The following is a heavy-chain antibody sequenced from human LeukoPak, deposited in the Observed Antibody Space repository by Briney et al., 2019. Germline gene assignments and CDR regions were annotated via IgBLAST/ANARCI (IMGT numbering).Heavy chain of an antibody. J-gene: IGHJ4*02. CDR2: IIPIFGTA. D-gene: IGHD1-26*01. Sequence: TVKVSCKASGGTFSGDAISWVRQAPGQGLEGRGGIIPIFGTANHAQKCQRRVTITADESPSTAYIELSTLISEHTAVDSLARGVAATTHYFACCGQPTLVT. V-gene: IGHV1-69*01. CDR3: ARGVAATTHYFAC. CDR1: GGTFSGDA.